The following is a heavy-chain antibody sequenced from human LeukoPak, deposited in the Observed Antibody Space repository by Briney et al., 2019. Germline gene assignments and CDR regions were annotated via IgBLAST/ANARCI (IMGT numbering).Heavy chain of an antibody. CDR2: ISSSGSTI. J-gene: IGHJ4*02. Sequence: PGGSLRLSCAASGFTFSSYEMNWVRQAPGKGLEWVSYISSSGSTIYYADSVKGRFTISRDNSKNTLYLQMNSLRAEDTAVYYCARPNSGKIYGIFDYWGQGTLVTVSS. CDR3: ARPNSGKIYGIFDY. D-gene: IGHD5-18*01. V-gene: IGHV3-48*03. CDR1: GFTFSSYE.